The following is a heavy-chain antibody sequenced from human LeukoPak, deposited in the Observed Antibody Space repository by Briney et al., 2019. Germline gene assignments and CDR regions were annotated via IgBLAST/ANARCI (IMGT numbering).Heavy chain of an antibody. Sequence: PSETLSLTCAVYGGSFSGYYWSWIRQPPGKGLEWIGSVHFSGSTNYKPSLKSRVTISVDTSKNQFSLKLTSVTAADTAVYYCARKPYFYSYAMDVWGQGTTVTVSS. CDR3: ARKPYFYSYAMDV. CDR2: VHFSGST. CDR1: GGSFSGYY. J-gene: IGHJ6*02. V-gene: IGHV4-34*01.